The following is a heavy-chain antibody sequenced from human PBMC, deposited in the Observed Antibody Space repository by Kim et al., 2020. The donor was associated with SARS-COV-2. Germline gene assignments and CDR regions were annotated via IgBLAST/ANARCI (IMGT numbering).Heavy chain of an antibody. V-gene: IGHV4-34*01. Sequence: SETLSLTCAVYGGSFSGYYWSWIRQPPGKGLEWIGEINHSGSTNYNPSLKSRVTISVDTSKNQFSLKLSSVTAADTAVYYCARDRYYYYGMDVWGQGTTVTVSS. CDR1: GGSFSGYY. CDR2: INHSGST. J-gene: IGHJ6*02. CDR3: ARDRYYYYGMDV.